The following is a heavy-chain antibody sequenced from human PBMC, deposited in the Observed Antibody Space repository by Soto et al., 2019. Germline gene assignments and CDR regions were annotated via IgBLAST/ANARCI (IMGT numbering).Heavy chain of an antibody. Sequence: EVQLVESGGGLVKPGGSLRLSCAASGFTFSSYSMNWVRQAPGKGLEWVSSISSSSSYIYYADSVKGRFTISRDNAKNSLYLQRNSLRAEDTAVYYCARDSVTMIVVVAPQSYYYYGMDVWGQGTTVTVSS. CDR3: ARDSVTMIVVVAPQSYYYYGMDV. J-gene: IGHJ6*02. CDR1: GFTFSSYS. CDR2: ISSSSSYI. V-gene: IGHV3-21*01. D-gene: IGHD3-22*01.